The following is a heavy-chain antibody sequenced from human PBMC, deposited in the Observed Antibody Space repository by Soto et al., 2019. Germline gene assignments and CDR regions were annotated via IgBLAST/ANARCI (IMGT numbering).Heavy chain of an antibody. D-gene: IGHD6-13*01. V-gene: IGHV3-33*01. CDR3: ARRQISPPTRGAASARGGMDV. CDR1: GFNFNNYG. Sequence: QVQLVESGGGVVQPGTSLRLSCAASGFNFNNYGMHWVRQAPGKGLEWVAVIWNDGNGYYYANSVEGRFTISRDNSKKTLYLQMSSLRAEDTAVYYCARRQISPPTRGAASARGGMDVWGQGTTVTVSS. CDR2: IWNDGNGY. J-gene: IGHJ6*02.